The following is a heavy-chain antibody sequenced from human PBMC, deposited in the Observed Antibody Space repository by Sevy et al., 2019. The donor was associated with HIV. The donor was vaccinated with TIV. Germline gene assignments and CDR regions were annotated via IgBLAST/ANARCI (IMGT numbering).Heavy chain of an antibody. CDR3: ARADIAAAGAQFEP. V-gene: IGHV4-34*01. CDR2: INHSGST. J-gene: IGHJ5*02. D-gene: IGHD6-13*01. Sequence: PSETLSLTCAVYGGSFSGYYWSWIRQPPGKGLEWIGEINHSGSTNYNPSLKSRVMISVDTSKNQFSLKLSSVTAADTVVYYCARADIAAAGAQFEPRGQGTLVTVSS. CDR1: GGSFSGYY.